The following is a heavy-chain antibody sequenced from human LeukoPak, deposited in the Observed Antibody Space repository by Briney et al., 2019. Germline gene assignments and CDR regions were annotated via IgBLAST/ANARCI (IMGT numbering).Heavy chain of an antibody. D-gene: IGHD7-27*01. CDR2: IIPIFGTA. V-gene: IGHV1-69*13. CDR3: ASVKLGPEGFFDS. Sequence: ASVKVSCKASGGTFSSYAISWVRQAPGQGLEWMGGIIPIFGTANYAQKFQGRVTITADESTSTAYMELSSLRTEDTAVYHCASVKLGPEGFFDSWGQGTLVTVSS. CDR1: GGTFSSYA. J-gene: IGHJ4*02.